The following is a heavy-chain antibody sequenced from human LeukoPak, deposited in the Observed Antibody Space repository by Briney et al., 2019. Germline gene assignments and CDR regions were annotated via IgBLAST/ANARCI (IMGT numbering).Heavy chain of an antibody. Sequence: GGSLRLSCAASGFTFSSFSMNWVRQAPGKGLEWVSYISSSSSTIYYADSVKGRFTISRDNAKNSLYLQMNSLRAEDTALYYCARGGNLDIVVVPAAKDYYYYMDVWGKGTTVTVSS. CDR1: GFTFSSFS. CDR2: ISSSSSTI. CDR3: ARGGNLDIVVVPAAKDYYYYMDV. V-gene: IGHV3-48*01. D-gene: IGHD2-2*03. J-gene: IGHJ6*03.